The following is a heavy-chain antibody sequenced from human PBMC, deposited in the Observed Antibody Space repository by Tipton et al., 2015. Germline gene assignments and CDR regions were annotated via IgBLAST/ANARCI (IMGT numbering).Heavy chain of an antibody. CDR2: ISYDGSDK. V-gene: IGHV3-30*18. CDR3: AKELKTSWYGDAFDF. CDR1: GFTFSSYG. Sequence: SLRLSCAASGFTFSSYGMHWVRQAPGKGLEWVAVISYDGSDKYYADSVKGRFTIFRDNSKNTLYLQMNSLRAEDTAVYYCAKELKTSWYGDAFDFWGQGTMVIVSS. J-gene: IGHJ3*01. D-gene: IGHD6-13*01.